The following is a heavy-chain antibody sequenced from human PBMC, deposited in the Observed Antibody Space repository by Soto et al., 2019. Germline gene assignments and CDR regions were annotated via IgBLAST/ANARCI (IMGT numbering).Heavy chain of an antibody. CDR2: IIPIFGTA. V-gene: IGHV1-69*13. CDR1: GGTFSSYA. CDR3: ARLPTVAANYYYGMDV. J-gene: IGHJ6*02. Sequence: ASVKGSCKAAGGTFSSYAISWVRQAPGQGLEWMGGIIPIFGTANYAQKFQGRVTITADESTSTAYMELSSLRSEDTAVYYCARLPTVAANYYYGMDVWGPGTTVTISS. D-gene: IGHD4-4*01.